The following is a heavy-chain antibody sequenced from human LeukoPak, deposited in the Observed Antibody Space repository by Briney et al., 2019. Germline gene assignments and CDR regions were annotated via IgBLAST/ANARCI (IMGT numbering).Heavy chain of an antibody. CDR3: ARDIAAAGTGGDY. D-gene: IGHD6-13*01. V-gene: IGHV1-18*01. CDR2: ISGYNGNT. J-gene: IGHJ4*02. Sequence: ASVKVSCKASGYTFTSYGISWVRQAPGQGLEWMGWISGYNGNTNYAQKLQGRVTMTTDTSTTTAYMELRSLRSEDTAVYYCARDIAAAGTGGDYWGQGTLVTVSS. CDR1: GYTFTSYG.